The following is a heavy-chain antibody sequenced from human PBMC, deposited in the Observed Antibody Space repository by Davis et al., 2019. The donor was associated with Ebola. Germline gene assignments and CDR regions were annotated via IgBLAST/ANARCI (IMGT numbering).Heavy chain of an antibody. CDR1: GYTFTSYA. CDR3: ARDGLLGYYFDY. Sequence: ASVKVSCKASGYTFTSYAMHWVRQAPGQRLEWMGWISAYNGNTNYAQKLQGRVTMTTDTSTSTAYMELRSLRSDDTAVYYCARDGLLGYYFDYWGQGTLVTVSS. CDR2: ISAYNGNT. D-gene: IGHD1-26*01. J-gene: IGHJ4*02. V-gene: IGHV1-18*01.